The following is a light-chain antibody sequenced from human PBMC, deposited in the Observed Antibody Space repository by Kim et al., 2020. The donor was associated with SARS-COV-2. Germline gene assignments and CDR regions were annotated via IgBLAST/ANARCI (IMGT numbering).Light chain of an antibody. V-gene: IGLV1-47*01. CDR1: SSNIGSNY. J-gene: IGLJ2*01. Sequence: ELTQPPSASGTPGQRVTISCSGSSSNIGSNYVYWYQQLPGTALKVVIYQNNQPPSGVPDRFSGSKSGTSASLAISGLRSEDEAEYFCAAWDDGLRGVVFGGGTQLTVL. CDR3: AAWDDGLRGVV. CDR2: QNN.